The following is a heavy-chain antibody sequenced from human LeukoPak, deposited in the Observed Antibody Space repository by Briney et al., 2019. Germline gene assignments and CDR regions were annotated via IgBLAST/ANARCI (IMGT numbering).Heavy chain of an antibody. CDR1: GGTFSSYA. CDR3: ARDHYYYDSSHHLDV. CDR2: IIPIFGTA. D-gene: IGHD3-22*01. V-gene: IGHV1-69*01. Sequence: AASVKVSCKASGGTFSSYAISWVRQAPGQGLEWMGGIIPIFGTANYAQKLQGRVTITADESTSTAYMELSSLRSEDTAVYYCARDHYYYDSSHHLDVWGQGTTVTVSS. J-gene: IGHJ6*02.